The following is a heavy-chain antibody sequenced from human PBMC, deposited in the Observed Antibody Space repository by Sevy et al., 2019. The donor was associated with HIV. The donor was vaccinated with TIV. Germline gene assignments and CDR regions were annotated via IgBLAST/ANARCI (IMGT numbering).Heavy chain of an antibody. V-gene: IGHV4-59*01. Sequence: SETLSLTCTVSGGSISSYYWSWIRQPPGKGLEWIGYIYYSGSTNYNPSLKSRVTISVDTSKNQFSLRLSSVTAADTAVYYCARDSALYYDFWSGYPPWYYGMDVWGQGTTVTVSS. J-gene: IGHJ6*02. D-gene: IGHD3-3*01. CDR1: GGSISSYY. CDR2: IYYSGST. CDR3: ARDSALYYDFWSGYPPWYYGMDV.